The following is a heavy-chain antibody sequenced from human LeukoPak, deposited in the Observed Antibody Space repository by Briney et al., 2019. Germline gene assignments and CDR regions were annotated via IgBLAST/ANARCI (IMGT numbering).Heavy chain of an antibody. Sequence: GGSLRLSCAASGFTFSSYSMNWVRQAPGKGLEWVTFIRYDGSTKYYADSVRGRFTISRDNSKNTLYLQMNSLKVEDTAVYYCAKEIYCTATTCQGNDAFDVWGQGTVVTVSS. D-gene: IGHD2-8*02. CDR3: AKEIYCTATTCQGNDAFDV. CDR1: GFTFSSYS. J-gene: IGHJ3*01. CDR2: IRYDGSTK. V-gene: IGHV3-30*02.